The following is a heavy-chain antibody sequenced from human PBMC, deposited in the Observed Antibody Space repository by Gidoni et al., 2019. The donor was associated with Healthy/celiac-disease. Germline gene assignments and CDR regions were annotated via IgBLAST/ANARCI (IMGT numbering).Heavy chain of an antibody. CDR3: AKETTPVPAEDWFDP. J-gene: IGHJ5*02. CDR2: MSGSGGST. CDR1: GFPFSSYA. Sequence: EVQLLESGGGLVQPGGSLRLSCAASGFPFSSYAMSWVRQAPGKGLEWVSAMSGSGGSTYYADSVKGRFTISRDNSKNTLYLQMNSLRAEDTAVYYCAKETTPVPAEDWFDPWGQGTLVTVSS. V-gene: IGHV3-23*01. D-gene: IGHD2-2*01.